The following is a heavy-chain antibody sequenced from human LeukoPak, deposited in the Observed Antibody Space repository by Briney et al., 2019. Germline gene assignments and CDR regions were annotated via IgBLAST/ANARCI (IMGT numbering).Heavy chain of an antibody. CDR1: GESFSAKY. CDR3: PRDLMT. J-gene: IGHJ4*02. V-gene: IGHV4-34*01. CDR2: LTHSVST. Sequence: PSETLSLTSALHGESFSAKYWTSIRQPPGKRLEWIAELTHSVSTYYNPYTKSRATISAPTSNKQSPLKFNSVTAAHTTLYNFPRDLMTWGQGTMVTVPS.